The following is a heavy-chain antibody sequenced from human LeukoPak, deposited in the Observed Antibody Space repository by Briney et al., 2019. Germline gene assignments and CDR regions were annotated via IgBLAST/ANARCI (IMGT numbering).Heavy chain of an antibody. CDR1: GYTFTSYG. J-gene: IGHJ6*03. CDR2: ISAYNGNT. CDR3: ARDDCSSTSCYYYYMDV. Sequence: ASVKVSCKASGYTFTSYGISWVRQAPGQGLEWMGWISAYNGNTNYAQKLQGRVTMTTDTSTSTAYMELRSLRSDDTAVYYCARDDCSSTSCYYYYMDVWGKGTTVTVSS. D-gene: IGHD2-2*01. V-gene: IGHV1-18*01.